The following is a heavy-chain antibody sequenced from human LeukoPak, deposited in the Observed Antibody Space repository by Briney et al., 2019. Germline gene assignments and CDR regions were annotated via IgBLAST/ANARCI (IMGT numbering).Heavy chain of an antibody. Sequence: GGSLRLSCAASGFTFSSYGMHWVRQAPGKGLEWVAVIWYDGSNKYYADSVKGRFTISRDNSKNTLYLQMNSLRAEDTAVYYCAKDQGIAVAGHHFDYWGQGNLVTVSS. V-gene: IGHV3-33*06. CDR3: AKDQGIAVAGHHFDY. CDR1: GFTFSSYG. D-gene: IGHD6-19*01. CDR2: IWYDGSNK. J-gene: IGHJ4*02.